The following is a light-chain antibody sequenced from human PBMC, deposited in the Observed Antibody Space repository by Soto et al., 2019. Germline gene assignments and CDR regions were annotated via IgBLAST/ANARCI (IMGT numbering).Light chain of an antibody. CDR2: DVS. CDR1: RSDVGGYNY. CDR3: NSYTRSSTPVYV. J-gene: IGLJ1*01. V-gene: IGLV2-14*01. Sequence: QSVLTQPASVFWSPGQSITIYCTGTRSDVGGYNYVSWYQQHPGKAPKLMIYDVSNRPSGVSNRFSGSKSGNTASLTISGLQAEDEADYSCNSYTRSSTPVYVVGTGTKVPVL.